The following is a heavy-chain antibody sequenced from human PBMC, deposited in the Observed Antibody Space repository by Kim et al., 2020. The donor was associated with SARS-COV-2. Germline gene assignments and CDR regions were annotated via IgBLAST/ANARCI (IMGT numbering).Heavy chain of an antibody. V-gene: IGHV1-69*13. CDR1: GGTFSSYA. CDR2: IIPIFGTA. CDR3: AREGPNKRGYSYGYDY. D-gene: IGHD5-18*01. J-gene: IGHJ4*02. Sequence: SVKVSCKASGGTFSSYAISWVRQAPGQGLEWMGGIIPIFGTANYAQKFQGRVTITADESTSTAYMELSSLRSEDTAVYYCAREGPNKRGYSYGYDYWGQGTLVTDSS.